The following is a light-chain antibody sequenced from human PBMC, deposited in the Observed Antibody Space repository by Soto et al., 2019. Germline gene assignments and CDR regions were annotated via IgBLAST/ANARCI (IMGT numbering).Light chain of an antibody. CDR3: QQYNNWPXT. J-gene: IGKJ1*01. CDR1: QSFSSN. V-gene: IGKV3-15*01. Sequence: EIVMTQSPATLSVSTGERXXXXXXASQSFSSNLAWYQQKPGQAXXLLXYGXSTRXTGIPARFSGSGSGTEXTLTISSXQSXXFAVYHCQQYNNWPXTFXQGTKVDIK. CDR2: GXS.